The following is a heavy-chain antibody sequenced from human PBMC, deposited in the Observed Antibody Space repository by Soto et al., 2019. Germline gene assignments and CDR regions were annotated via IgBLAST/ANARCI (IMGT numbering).Heavy chain of an antibody. Sequence: PSETLSLTCTVSGGSISSYYWSWIRQPPGKGLEWIGYIYYSGSTNYNPSLKSRVTISVDTSKNQFSLKLSSVTAADTAVYYCARYRELHDFDYWGQGTLVTVSS. CDR1: GGSISSYY. CDR2: IYYSGST. J-gene: IGHJ4*02. D-gene: IGHD1-7*01. V-gene: IGHV4-59*01. CDR3: ARYRELHDFDY.